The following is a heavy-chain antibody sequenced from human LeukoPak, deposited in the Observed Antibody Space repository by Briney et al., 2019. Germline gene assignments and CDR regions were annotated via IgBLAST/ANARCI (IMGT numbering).Heavy chain of an antibody. J-gene: IGHJ3*02. CDR2: ISGGST. CDR3: AKVLRDYSDAFDI. Sequence: GGSLRLSCAASGFTVSSNEMSWVRQAPGKGLEWVSSISGGSTYYADSRKGRFTISRDNSKNTLYLQMNSLRAEDTAVYYCAKVLRDYSDAFDIWGQGTMVTVSS. CDR1: GFTVSSNE. V-gene: IGHV3-38-3*01. D-gene: IGHD4-11*01.